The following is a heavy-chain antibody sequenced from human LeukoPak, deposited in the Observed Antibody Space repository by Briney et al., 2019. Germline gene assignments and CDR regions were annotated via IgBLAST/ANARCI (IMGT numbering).Heavy chain of an antibody. Sequence: PSETLSLTCTVSGGSISSGSYYWSWIRQPAGKGLEWIGRIYTSGSTNYNPSLKSRVTISVDTSKNQFSLKLSSVTAADTAVYYCASTGIVGATSDYWGQETLVTVSS. CDR3: ASTGIVGATSDY. V-gene: IGHV4-61*02. CDR2: IYTSGST. CDR1: GGSISSGSYY. J-gene: IGHJ4*02. D-gene: IGHD1-26*01.